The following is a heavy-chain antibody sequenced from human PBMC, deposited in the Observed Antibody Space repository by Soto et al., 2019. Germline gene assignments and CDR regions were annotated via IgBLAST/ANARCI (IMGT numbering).Heavy chain of an antibody. D-gene: IGHD2-15*01. CDR2: IYYSGST. V-gene: IGHV4-61*01. Sequence: PSEILSLTCTFSGGYVSSGSYYWSWIRQPPGKGLEWIGYIYYSGSTNYNPSLKSRVTISVDTSKNQFSLKLSSVTAADTAVYYCARDVWLCSGGSCYSPHDALDIWVQGSLVTVSS. CDR3: ARDVWLCSGGSCYSPHDALDI. J-gene: IGHJ3*02. CDR1: GGYVSSGSYY.